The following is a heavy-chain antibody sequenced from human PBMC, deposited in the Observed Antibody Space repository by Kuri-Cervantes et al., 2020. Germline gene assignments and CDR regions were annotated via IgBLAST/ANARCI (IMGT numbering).Heavy chain of an antibody. J-gene: IGHJ4*01. CDR1: GFTFSSYW. V-gene: IGHV3-7*01. CDR2: IKQDGSEK. D-gene: IGHD2-21*02. CDR3: AREGDLRDFFDY. Sequence: GESLKISCAASGFTFSSYWMSWVRQAPGKGLEWVANIKQDGSEKYYVDSVKGQFTISRDNSRNTLYLQMNSLRAEDTAVYYCAREGDLRDFFDYWGHGTLVTVSS.